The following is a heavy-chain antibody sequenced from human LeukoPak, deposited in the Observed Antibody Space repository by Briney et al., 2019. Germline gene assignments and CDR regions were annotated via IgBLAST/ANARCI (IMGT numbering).Heavy chain of an antibody. D-gene: IGHD3-10*01. CDR1: VYTFTNYG. J-gene: IGHJ4*02. Sequence: ASVTVSCKSSVYTFTNYGFSWVRQAPGQGLEGMGYSAYNSNTNYAQKFQDRVSMTTDTTTSTDDMELRSLKSDDTAVYYCARYNSMFRGVTTSDYWGQGTLVTVSS. CDR2: SAYNSNT. V-gene: IGHV1-18*01. CDR3: ARYNSMFRGVTTSDY.